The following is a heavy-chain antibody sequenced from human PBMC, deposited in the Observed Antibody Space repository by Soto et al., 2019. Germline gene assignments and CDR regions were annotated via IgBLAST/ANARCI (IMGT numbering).Heavy chain of an antibody. CDR2: IYYSGST. J-gene: IGHJ6*02. CDR1: GGSISSGGYY. D-gene: IGHD5-18*01. V-gene: IGHV4-31*03. Sequence: PSETLSLTCTVSGGSISSGGYYWSWIRQHPGKGLEWIGYIYYSGSTYYNPSLKSRVTISVDTSKNQFSLKLSSVTAADTAVYYCARGSTAMAYYYYGMDVWGQGTTVTVSS. CDR3: ARGSTAMAYYYYGMDV.